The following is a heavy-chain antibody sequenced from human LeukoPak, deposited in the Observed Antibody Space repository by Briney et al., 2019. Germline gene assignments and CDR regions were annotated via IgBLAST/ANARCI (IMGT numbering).Heavy chain of an antibody. D-gene: IGHD2-15*01. CDR1: GGSISSHY. CDR3: AGSGGYPGPYYFDY. V-gene: IGHV4-59*11. Sequence: SETLSLTCTVSGGSISSHYWSWIRQPPGKGLEWVGYIYYSGSTNYNPSLKSRVTISVDTSKNQFSLKLSSVTAADSAVYYWAGSGGYPGPYYFDYWGQGTLVTVSS. J-gene: IGHJ4*02. CDR2: IYYSGST.